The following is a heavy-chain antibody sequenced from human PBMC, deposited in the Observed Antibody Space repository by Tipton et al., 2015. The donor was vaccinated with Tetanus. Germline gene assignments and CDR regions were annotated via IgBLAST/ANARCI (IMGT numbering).Heavy chain of an antibody. D-gene: IGHD3-16*01. CDR3: AKGGTIMIWNYYFDS. J-gene: IGHJ4*02. V-gene: IGHV3-23*01. Sequence: WVRQAPGKGLEWVSVISGSGGATYYADSGKGRFTISRDNSKNTLYLQMDTLRAEDTAVYYCAKGGTIMIWNYYFDSWGQGTLVTVSS. CDR2: ISGSGGAT.